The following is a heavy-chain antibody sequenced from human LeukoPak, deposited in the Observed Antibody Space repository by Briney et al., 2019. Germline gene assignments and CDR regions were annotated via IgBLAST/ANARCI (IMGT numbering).Heavy chain of an antibody. V-gene: IGHV4-59*11. CDR2: IYYSGST. CDR3: ARARRDMGNWHGFDY. CDR1: GGSISSHY. Sequence: PSETLSLTCTVSGGSISSHYWSWIRQPPGKGLEWIGYIYYSGSTNYSPSLNSRVTISVDTSKSQFSLKLSSVTAADTAVYYCARARRDMGNWHGFDYWGQGTLVTVSS. D-gene: IGHD1-1*01. J-gene: IGHJ4*02.